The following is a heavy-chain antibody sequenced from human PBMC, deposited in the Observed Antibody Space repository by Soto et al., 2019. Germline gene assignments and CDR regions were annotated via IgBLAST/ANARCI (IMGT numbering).Heavy chain of an antibody. D-gene: IGHD3-9*01. CDR1: GGTFSSYA. CDR2: IIPIFGTA. J-gene: IGHJ6*02. Sequence: ASVKVSCKASGGTFSSYAISWVRQAPGQGLEWMGGIIPIFGTANYAQKFQGRVTITADESTSTAYMELSSLRSEDTAVYYCARDNPMSRYCLFFFGMDVWGQGTTVTVSS. CDR3: ARDNPMSRYCLFFFGMDV. V-gene: IGHV1-69*13.